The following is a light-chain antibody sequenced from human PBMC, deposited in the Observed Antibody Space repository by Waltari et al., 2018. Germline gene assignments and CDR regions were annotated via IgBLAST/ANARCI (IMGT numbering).Light chain of an antibody. CDR1: SSDVGAYNY. CDR3: FSYAGSNTFV. Sequence: QSALTQPPSASGSPGQSVTISCTGTSSDVGAYNYVSWYQQHPGKAPKFMIYEVNKRPSGGPDRLSGSKSGNTASLTISGLQAEDEAEYYCFSYAGSNTFVFGTGTEVTVL. J-gene: IGLJ1*01. CDR2: EVN. V-gene: IGLV2-8*01.